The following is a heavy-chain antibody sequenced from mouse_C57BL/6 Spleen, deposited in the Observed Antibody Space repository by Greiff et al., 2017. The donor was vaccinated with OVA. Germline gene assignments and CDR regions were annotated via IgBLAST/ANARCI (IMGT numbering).Heavy chain of an antibody. Sequence: EVQRVESGEGLVKPGGSLKLSCAASGFTFSSYAMSWVRQTPEKRLEWVAYISSGGDYIYYADTVKGRFTISRDNARNTLYLQMSSMKSEDTAMYYCTGGSSSDWYFDVWGTGTTVTVSS. CDR2: ISSGGDYI. CDR3: TGGSSSDWYFDV. J-gene: IGHJ1*03. CDR1: GFTFSSYA. D-gene: IGHD1-1*01. V-gene: IGHV5-9-1*02.